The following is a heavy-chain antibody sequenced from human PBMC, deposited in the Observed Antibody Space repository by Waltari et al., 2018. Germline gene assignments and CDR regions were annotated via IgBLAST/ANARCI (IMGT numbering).Heavy chain of an antibody. Sequence: EVQLVESGGGLVQPGGSLRLSCAASGFTFSSYSMNWVRQAPGKGLEWVSYISSSSSTIYYADSVKGRFTISRDNAKNSLYLQMNSLRAEDTAVYYCAKVVDTAMATPGEVDYWGQGTLVTVSS. D-gene: IGHD5-18*01. CDR2: ISSSSSTI. J-gene: IGHJ4*02. CDR3: AKVVDTAMATPGEVDY. V-gene: IGHV3-48*04. CDR1: GFTFSSYS.